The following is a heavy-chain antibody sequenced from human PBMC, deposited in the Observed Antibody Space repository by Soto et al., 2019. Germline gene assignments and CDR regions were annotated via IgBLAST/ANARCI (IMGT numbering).Heavy chain of an antibody. CDR1: GFTFSSYW. J-gene: IGHJ4*02. CDR2: IKGDGTNI. V-gene: IGHV3-74*01. CDR3: VRALEYCGGDCLFL. Sequence: GGSLRLSCAASGFTFSSYWMHWVRQAPGKGLVWASRIKGDGTNIGYADSVKGRFTISRDNARNTLYLQMNSLRAEDTAVYYCVRALEYCGGDCLFLWGQGTLVTVSS. D-gene: IGHD2-21*01.